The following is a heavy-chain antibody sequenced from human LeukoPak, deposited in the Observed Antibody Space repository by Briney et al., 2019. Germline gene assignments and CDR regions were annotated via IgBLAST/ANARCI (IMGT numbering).Heavy chain of an antibody. Sequence: SETLSLTCTASGGSITNTNYYWAWVRQPPGKGLEWLGNIFYNGGPYFNPSLKSRVAISVDTSKKHFSLRLNSVTAADTAVYYCATYSGTYSAFDIWGLGTLVTVSS. V-gene: IGHV4-39*07. D-gene: IGHD1-26*01. CDR2: IFYNGGP. CDR1: GGSITNTNYY. CDR3: ATYSGTYSAFDI. J-gene: IGHJ3*02.